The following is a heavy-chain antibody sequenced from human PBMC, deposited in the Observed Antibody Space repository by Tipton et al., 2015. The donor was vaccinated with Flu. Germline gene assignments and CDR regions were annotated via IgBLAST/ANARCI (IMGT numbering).Heavy chain of an antibody. Sequence: TLSLTCTVSGRSISSYYWSWIRQPPGKGLEWIGYISYSGSTNYSPPLKSRVTISVDTSKDQFSLRLNSVTAADTAVYYCARRAAAGSWSFYLWGRGTLVTVSS. CDR1: GRSISSYY. V-gene: IGHV4-59*01. J-gene: IGHJ2*01. CDR3: ARRAAAGSWSFYL. D-gene: IGHD6-13*01. CDR2: ISYSGST.